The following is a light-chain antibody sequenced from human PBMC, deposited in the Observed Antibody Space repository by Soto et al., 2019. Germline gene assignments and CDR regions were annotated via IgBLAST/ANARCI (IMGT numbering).Light chain of an antibody. J-gene: IGLJ3*02. CDR2: DVT. CDR1: SSDVGGYDF. V-gene: IGLV2-11*01. Sequence: QSALTQPRSVSGSPGQSVTISCTGSSSDVGGYDFVSWYQQHPGKAPKLMLYDVTKRPSGVPDRFSGSKSGNSASLTISGLRPEDEADYYCQSYDRNLRGWVFGGGTKLTVL. CDR3: QSYDRNLRGWV.